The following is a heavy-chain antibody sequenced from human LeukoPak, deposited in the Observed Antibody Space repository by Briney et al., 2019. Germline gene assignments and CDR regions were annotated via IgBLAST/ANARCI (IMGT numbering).Heavy chain of an antibody. Sequence: ASVKVSCKASGYTFTGYYMHWVRQAPGQGLEWMGWINPNSGGTNYAQKFQGRVTMTRDTSISTAYMELSRLRSDDTAVYYCAVGYSSGWYLNWFDPWGQGTLVTVSS. V-gene: IGHV1-2*02. CDR1: GYTFTGYY. J-gene: IGHJ5*02. D-gene: IGHD6-19*01. CDR2: INPNSGGT. CDR3: AVGYSSGWYLNWFDP.